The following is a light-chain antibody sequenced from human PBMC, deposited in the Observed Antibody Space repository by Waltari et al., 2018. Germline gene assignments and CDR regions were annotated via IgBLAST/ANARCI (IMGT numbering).Light chain of an antibody. CDR1: QSDSSS. V-gene: IGKV3-11*01. J-gene: IGKJ3*01. CDR2: DAS. CDR3: QQGTTWL. Sequence: EIVFNQSPATLSLSPGERATLSCRASQSDSSSLAWYQQRVGQAPRLVIYDASNRAPGTPARFSGSGSGTGFTLTITSLEPEDFAVYYCQQGTTWLFGPGTKVDI.